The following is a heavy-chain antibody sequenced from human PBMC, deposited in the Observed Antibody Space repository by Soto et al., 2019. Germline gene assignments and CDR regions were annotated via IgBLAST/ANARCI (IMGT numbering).Heavy chain of an antibody. J-gene: IGHJ4*02. V-gene: IGHV1-2*04. CDR2: TNPNSGGT. CDR3: ARYHSSGWYAFDY. D-gene: IGHD6-19*01. Sequence: ASVKVSCKASGGTFSSYAISWVRQAPGQGLEWMGWTNPNSGGTNYAQMFQGWVTMTRDTSISTAYMELSRLKSDDTAVYYCARYHSSGWYAFDYWGQGTLVTVSS. CDR1: GGTFSSYA.